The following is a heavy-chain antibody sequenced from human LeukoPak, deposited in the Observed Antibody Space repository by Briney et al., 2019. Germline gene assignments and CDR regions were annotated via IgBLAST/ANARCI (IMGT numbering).Heavy chain of an antibody. CDR3: AREAKAAAAGYNYYYMDV. CDR1: GGTFSSYA. CDR2: IIPIFGTA. J-gene: IGHJ6*03. Sequence: SVKVSCKASGGTFSSYAISWVRQAPGQGLEWMGGIIPIFGTANYAQKFQGRVTITTDESTSTAYMELSSLRSEDTAVYYCAREAKAAAAGYNYYYMDVWGKGTTVTVSS. V-gene: IGHV1-69*05. D-gene: IGHD6-13*01.